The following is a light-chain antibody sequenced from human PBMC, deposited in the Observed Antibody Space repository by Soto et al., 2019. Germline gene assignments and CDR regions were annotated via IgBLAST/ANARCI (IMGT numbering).Light chain of an antibody. CDR1: KIGTKG. V-gene: IGLV3-21*02. J-gene: IGLJ2*01. Sequence: SYVLTQPPSVSVAPGQTATVTCGGDKIGTKGVHWYQQKPGQAPVVVVYDDTDRPSGIPERFAGSSSGNTATLTISRVEDADEADYYCQVWDRSATVVFGGGTKLTVL. CDR3: QVWDRSATVV. CDR2: DDT.